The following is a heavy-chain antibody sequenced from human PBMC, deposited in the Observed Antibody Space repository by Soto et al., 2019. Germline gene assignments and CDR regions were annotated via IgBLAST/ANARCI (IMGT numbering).Heavy chain of an antibody. Sequence: QVQLQQWGAGLLKPSETLSLTCAVYGGSFSGYYWSWIRQPPGKGLEWIGEINHSGSTNYNPSLKSRVTISVDTSKSQFSLKLSSVTAADTAVYYCARGGIAARPPFDYWGQGTLVTVSS. D-gene: IGHD6-6*01. CDR3: ARGGIAARPPFDY. CDR1: GGSFSGYY. J-gene: IGHJ4*02. CDR2: INHSGST. V-gene: IGHV4-34*01.